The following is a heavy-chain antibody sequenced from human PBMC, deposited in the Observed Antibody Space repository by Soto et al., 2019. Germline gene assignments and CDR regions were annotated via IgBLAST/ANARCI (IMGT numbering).Heavy chain of an antibody. CDR2: IDPSGGGT. J-gene: IGHJ5*01. CDR1: GYTFTIYY. D-gene: IGHD2-15*01. CDR3: ARDRVDCSGGNCWRSVEDT. V-gene: IGHV1-46*01. Sequence: GASVKVSFKASGYTFTIYYMHWVRQAPGQGLEWMGIIDPSGGGTSYAQKFQGRLTMTRDTSTSTVYMELSSLRSEDTAVYYCARDRVDCSGGNCWRSVEDTWG.